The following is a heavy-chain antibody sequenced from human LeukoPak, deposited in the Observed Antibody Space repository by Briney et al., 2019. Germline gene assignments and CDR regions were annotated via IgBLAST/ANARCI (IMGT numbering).Heavy chain of an antibody. Sequence: ASVKVSCKASGYTFTGYYMHWVRQAPGQGLEWMGWINPNSGGTNYAQKFQGRVTMTRDTSISTAYMELSRLRSDDTAVYYCARGPAFKLSRGQNWFDPWGQGTLVTVSS. CDR1: GYTFTGYY. CDR2: INPNSGGT. D-gene: IGHD1-1*01. V-gene: IGHV1-2*02. CDR3: ARGPAFKLSRGQNWFDP. J-gene: IGHJ5*02.